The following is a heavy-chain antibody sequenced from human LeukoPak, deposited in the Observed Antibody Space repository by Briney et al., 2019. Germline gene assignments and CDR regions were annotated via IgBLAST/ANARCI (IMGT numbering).Heavy chain of an antibody. CDR3: ATNRDYYDSSGYSL. CDR1: GFTFSSYW. J-gene: IGHJ4*02. V-gene: IGHV3-74*01. D-gene: IGHD3-22*01. Sequence: QPGGSLRLSCAASGFTFSSYWIHWVRQAPGKGLVWVSRINTDGSSTSYADSVKGRFTISRDNAKNTLYLQMNSLRAEDTAVYYCATNRDYYDSSGYSLWGQGTLVTVSS. CDR2: INTDGSST.